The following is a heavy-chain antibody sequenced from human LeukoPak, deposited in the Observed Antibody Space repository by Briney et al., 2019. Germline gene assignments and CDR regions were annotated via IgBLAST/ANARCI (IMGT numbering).Heavy chain of an antibody. V-gene: IGHV1-8*01. CDR2: MNPNNGNT. CDR1: GFTFTSYD. J-gene: IGHJ5*02. Sequence: ASVKVSCTASGFTFTSYDINWVRQASGQGLEWMGWMNPNNGNTGYAQKFQGRVTMTRDTSISTAYMELRGLRSEDTAVYYCVRDGEGVAMSVNYWFDPWGQGTLVTVSS. D-gene: IGHD2-2*01. CDR3: VRDGEGVAMSVNYWFDP.